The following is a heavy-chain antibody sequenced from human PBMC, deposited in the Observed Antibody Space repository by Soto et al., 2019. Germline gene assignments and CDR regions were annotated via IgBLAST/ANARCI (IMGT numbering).Heavy chain of an antibody. CDR3: AKGYSDYYYCGMDV. V-gene: IGHV3-30*18. Sequence: QVQLVESGGGVVQPGRSLRLSCAASGFTFSSYGMHWVRQAPGKGLEWVAVISYDGSNKYYADSVKGRFTISRDNSKNTLYLQMNSLRAEDTAVYYCAKGYSDYYYCGMDVWGQGTTVTVSS. J-gene: IGHJ6*02. CDR1: GFTFSSYG. CDR2: ISYDGSNK. D-gene: IGHD3-16*02.